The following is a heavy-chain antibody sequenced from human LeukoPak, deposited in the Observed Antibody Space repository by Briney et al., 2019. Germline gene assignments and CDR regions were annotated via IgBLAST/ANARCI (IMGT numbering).Heavy chain of an antibody. Sequence: SETLSLTCAVYGGSFSGYYWSWIRQPPGKGLEWIGEINHSGSTNYNPSLKSRVTISVDTSKNQFSLKLSSVTAADTAVYYCARSMIPRNWYFDLWGRGTLVTVFS. CDR3: ARSMIPRNWYFDL. V-gene: IGHV4-34*01. CDR2: INHSGST. CDR1: GGSFSGYY. D-gene: IGHD3-22*01. J-gene: IGHJ2*01.